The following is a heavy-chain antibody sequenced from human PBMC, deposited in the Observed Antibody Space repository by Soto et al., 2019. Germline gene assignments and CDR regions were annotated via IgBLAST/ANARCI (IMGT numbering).Heavy chain of an antibody. CDR3: ASIVARARYFDY. CDR1: GFTFSSYG. Sequence: QVQLVESGGGVVQPGRSLRLSCAASGFTFSSYGMHWVHQAPGKGLEWVAVISYDGSNKYYADSVKGRFTISRDNSKNPLYLQMNSLRAEDTAVYYCASIVARARYFDYWGQGTLVTVSS. J-gene: IGHJ4*02. CDR2: ISYDGSNK. D-gene: IGHD5-12*01. V-gene: IGHV3-30*03.